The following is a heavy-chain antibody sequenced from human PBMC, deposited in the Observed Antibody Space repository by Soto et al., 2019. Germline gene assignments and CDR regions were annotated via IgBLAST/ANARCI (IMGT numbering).Heavy chain of an antibody. J-gene: IGHJ4*02. CDR2: ISPDGEKT. D-gene: IGHD6-19*01. CDR3: VKGGLALATAGRAQIDC. CDR1: GFTFSAYA. V-gene: IGHV3-64D*06. Sequence: GGSLRLSCSASGFTFSAYAMHWVRQAPGKGLEYVSSISPDGEKTFHADSVKDRFTVSRDNSRNIPYLQMNSLRDDDTAAYYCVKGGLALATAGRAQIDCWGQGTLVTVSS.